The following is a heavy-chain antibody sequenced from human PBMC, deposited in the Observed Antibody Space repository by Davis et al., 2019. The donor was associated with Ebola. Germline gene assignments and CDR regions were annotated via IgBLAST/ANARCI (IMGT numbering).Heavy chain of an antibody. Sequence: MPSETLSLTCTVSGGSVRSYYWSWIRQSPAQLLHSLCYFYFFLPTTFCPSLKRRVTISVDTSKNQFPLNLKSVTAADTAVYYCATLVLGYCSGGSCWNYFDSWGQGTPVTVSS. J-gene: IGHJ4*02. CDR1: GGSVRSYY. CDR2: FYFFLPT. D-gene: IGHD2-15*01. CDR3: ATLVLGYCSGGSCWNYFDS. V-gene: IGHV4-59*02.